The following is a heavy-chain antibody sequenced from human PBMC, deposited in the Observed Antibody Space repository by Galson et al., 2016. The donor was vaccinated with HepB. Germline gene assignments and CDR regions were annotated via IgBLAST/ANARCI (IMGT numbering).Heavy chain of an antibody. D-gene: IGHD2-8*02. CDR3: ARDHCTGGVCYSSPWYYGMDV. V-gene: IGHV4-31*01. J-gene: IGHJ6*02. CDR2: ISYSGST. Sequence: TLSLTCTVSGGSISTGYYYWSWIRQLPGKGLEWIGYISYSGSTDYNPSLQSLGNISADTSKNHFSLQLTSVNAADTAIYYCARDHCTGGVCYSSPWYYGMDVWGQGTTVTVSS. CDR1: GGSISTGYYY.